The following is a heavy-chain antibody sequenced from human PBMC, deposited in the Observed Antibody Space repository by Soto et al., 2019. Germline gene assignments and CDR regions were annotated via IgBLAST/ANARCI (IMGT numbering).Heavy chain of an antibody. D-gene: IGHD1-26*01. CDR3: TTDSGMSPYSFDY. CDR1: GFTFSKAW. J-gene: IGHJ4*02. V-gene: IGHV3-15*01. Sequence: VGSLRLSCATSGFTFSKAWVGWVRQAPGKGLEWVGRIMSKTDGGTTDYAAPVKGRFTISRDDSKSTLYLQMDSLKTEDTAFYYCTTDSGMSPYSFDYWGQGTLVTVSS. CDR2: IMSKTDGGTT.